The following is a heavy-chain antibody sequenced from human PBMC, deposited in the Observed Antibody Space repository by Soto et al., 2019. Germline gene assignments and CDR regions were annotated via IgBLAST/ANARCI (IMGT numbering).Heavy chain of an antibody. D-gene: IGHD1-26*01. V-gene: IGHV2-5*02. Sequence: XGPTLLNPTQTLPLTCTFSCFSLTTSGVGVGWIRQPPGKALEWLALIYWDDDKRYSPSLKGRLTITKDTSKNQVVLTMTNMDPVDTATYYCPHSRSGTYTADPWGQGTLVTVPS. J-gene: IGHJ5*02. CDR2: IYWDDDK. CDR1: CFSLTTSGVG. CDR3: PHSRSGTYTADP.